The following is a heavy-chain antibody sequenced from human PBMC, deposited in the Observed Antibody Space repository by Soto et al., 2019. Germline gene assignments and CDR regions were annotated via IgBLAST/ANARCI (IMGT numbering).Heavy chain of an antibody. CDR2: IKSKTDGGTT. J-gene: IGHJ3*02. CDR1: GFTFSNAW. D-gene: IGHD1-1*01. Sequence: GGSLRLSCAASGFTFSNAWMSWVRQAPGKGLEWVGRIKSKTDGGTTDYAAPVKGRFTISRDDSKNTLYLQMNSLKTEDTAVYYCTTDPPDDQRSPTDAFDIWGQGTMVTVSS. V-gene: IGHV3-15*01. CDR3: TTDPPDDQRSPTDAFDI.